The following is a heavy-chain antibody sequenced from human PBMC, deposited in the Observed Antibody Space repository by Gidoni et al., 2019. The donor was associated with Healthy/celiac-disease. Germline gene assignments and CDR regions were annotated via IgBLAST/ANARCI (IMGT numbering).Heavy chain of an antibody. CDR1: GFTFSSYE. J-gene: IGHJ4*02. CDR3: ARGGKLTAMVPVDFDY. D-gene: IGHD5-18*01. Sequence: EVQLVESGGGLVQPGGSLRLSCAAYGFTFSSYELNWVRQAPGKGLEWVSYISSSGSTIYYADSVKGRFTISRDNAKNSLYLQMNSLRAEDTAVYYCARGGKLTAMVPVDFDYWGQGTLVTVSS. V-gene: IGHV3-48*03. CDR2: ISSSGSTI.